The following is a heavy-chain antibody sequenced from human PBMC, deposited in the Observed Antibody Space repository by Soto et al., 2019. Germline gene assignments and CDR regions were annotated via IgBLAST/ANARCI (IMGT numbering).Heavy chain of an antibody. J-gene: IGHJ1*01. D-gene: IGHD1-7*01. CDR2: IHINGVV. Sequence: QVQQQESGPGLVKPSDTLSLICRVSGAYINDFSWSWIRQPAGTGLEWIGRIHINGVVQYSPPFRGRVTMSIDTYRTLFSLNLQSATAADTAVYYCARESGENWTYEAHWGQGTLVTVSS. CDR1: GAYINDFS. CDR3: ARESGENWTYEAH. V-gene: IGHV4-4*07.